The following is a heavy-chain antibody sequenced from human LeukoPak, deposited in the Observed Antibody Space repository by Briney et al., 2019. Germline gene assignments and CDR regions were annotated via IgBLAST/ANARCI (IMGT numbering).Heavy chain of an antibody. CDR1: GYTFTSYA. CDR2: INAGNGNT. CDR3: ARAPAGATGPYGMDV. J-gene: IGHJ6*04. Sequence: ASVKVSCKASGYTFTSYAMHWVRQAPGQRLEWMGWINAGNGNTKYSQKFQGRVTITRDTSASTAYMELSSLRSEDTAVYYCARAPAGATGPYGMDVWGKGTTVTVSS. D-gene: IGHD3-9*01. V-gene: IGHV1-3*01.